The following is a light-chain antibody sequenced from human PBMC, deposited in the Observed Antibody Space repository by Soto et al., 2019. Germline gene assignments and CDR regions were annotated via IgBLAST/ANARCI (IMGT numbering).Light chain of an antibody. CDR1: QTVSSTY. J-gene: IGKJ3*01. CDR3: QQLGNSMVT. Sequence: EIVLTQSPGTLSLSPGERATLSCRASQTVSSTYLAWYQQRPGQASRLLIYGTSSTATGIPVRFSGSGSGTHFTLTISRLEPDDFVVYCCQQLGNSMVTLGPGTKVDIK. V-gene: IGKV3-20*01. CDR2: GTS.